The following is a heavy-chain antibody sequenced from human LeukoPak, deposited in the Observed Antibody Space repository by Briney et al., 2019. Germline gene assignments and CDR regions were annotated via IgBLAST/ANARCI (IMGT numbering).Heavy chain of an antibody. CDR2: ISFDGSNK. Sequence: PSGGSLRLSCAASGFTFSNYAMHWVRQAPGKGLEWVTVISFDGSNKYYADSVKGRFAISRDNSKNTLYLQVNSLRAEDTAVYYCAKDPYRRAAVQPDFDYWGQGTLVTVSS. CDR1: GFTFSNYA. V-gene: IGHV3-30*09. CDR3: AKDPYRRAAVQPDFDY. D-gene: IGHD6-13*01. J-gene: IGHJ4*02.